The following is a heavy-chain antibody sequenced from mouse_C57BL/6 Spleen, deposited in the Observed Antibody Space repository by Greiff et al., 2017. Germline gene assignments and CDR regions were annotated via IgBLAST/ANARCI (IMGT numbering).Heavy chain of an antibody. D-gene: IGHD1-1*01. CDR3: AKRNYYGSSWGAMDY. V-gene: IGHV2-9*01. CDR2: IWGGGST. Sequence: QVQLKESGPGLVAPSQSLSITCTVSGFSLTSYGVDWVRQPPGKGLEWLGAIWGGGSTNYTSALMSSLSISKENSKSQVFLKMNSLQTDVTAMYYCAKRNYYGSSWGAMDYWGQGTSVTVSS. J-gene: IGHJ4*01. CDR1: GFSLTSYG.